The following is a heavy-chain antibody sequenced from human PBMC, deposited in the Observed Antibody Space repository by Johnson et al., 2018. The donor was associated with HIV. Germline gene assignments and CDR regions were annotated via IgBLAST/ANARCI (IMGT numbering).Heavy chain of an antibody. J-gene: IGHJ3*02. CDR1: GFTFDDYA. D-gene: IGHD6-19*01. CDR3: AKGRIISVAGTMDAFDI. CDR2: ISWNSGSK. V-gene: IGHV3-9*01. Sequence: VQLVESGGGLVQPGRSLKLSCAASGFTFDDYAMHWVRQAPGKGLEWVSGISWNSGSKGYADSVKGRFTISRDNAKTSLYLQMNSLRGEDTALYYCAKGRIISVAGTMDAFDIWGQGTMVTVSS.